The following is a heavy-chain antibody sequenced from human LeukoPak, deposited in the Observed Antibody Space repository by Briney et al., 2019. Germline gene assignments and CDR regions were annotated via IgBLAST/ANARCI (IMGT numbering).Heavy chain of an antibody. J-gene: IGHJ4*02. CDR3: ARDWRHRDYGSGSLDY. Sequence: GSLRLSCVASGFTFSRYEMNWVRQAPGKGLEWVSYISNSGSTMYYADSVKGRFTISRDNAKNSLYLQMNSLRAEDTAVYYCARDWRHRDYGSGSLDYWGQGALVTVSS. CDR1: GFTFSRYE. V-gene: IGHV3-48*03. CDR2: ISNSGSTM. D-gene: IGHD3-10*01.